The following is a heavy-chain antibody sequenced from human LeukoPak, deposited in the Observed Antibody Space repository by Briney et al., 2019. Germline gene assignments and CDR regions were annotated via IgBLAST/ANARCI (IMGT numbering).Heavy chain of an antibody. V-gene: IGHV3-11*01. CDR2: ITMTGSVI. Sequence: GGSLRLSCAASGFAFRDYYMSWIRQAPGKGLEWISYITMTGSVIQYSDCVKGRFTTSRNNAKNSLYLQMNSLRAEDTAVYYCARGGWSRGWFDPWGQGTLVTVSS. D-gene: IGHD6-19*01. CDR3: ARGGWSRGWFDP. J-gene: IGHJ5*02. CDR1: GFAFRDYY.